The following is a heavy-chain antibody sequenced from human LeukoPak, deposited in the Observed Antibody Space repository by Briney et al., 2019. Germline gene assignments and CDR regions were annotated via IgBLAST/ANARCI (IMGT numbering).Heavy chain of an antibody. CDR1: GFTFSNYA. CDR2: IGGTGGST. V-gene: IGHV3-23*01. CDR3: AKDLGDTAMVAFDY. Sequence: GGSLRLSCAASGFTFSNYAMSWVRQAPGKGLEWVSAIGGTGGSTYYADSVKGRFTISRDNSKNTLYLQMNSLRAEDTAVYYCAKDLGDTAMVAFDYWGQGTLVTVSS. J-gene: IGHJ4*02. D-gene: IGHD5-18*01.